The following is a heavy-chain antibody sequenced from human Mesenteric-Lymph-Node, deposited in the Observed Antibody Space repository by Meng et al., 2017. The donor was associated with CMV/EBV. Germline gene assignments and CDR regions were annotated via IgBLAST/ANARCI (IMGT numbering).Heavy chain of an antibody. J-gene: IGHJ4*02. CDR1: GFSFSDYA. Sequence: GESLKISCVASGFSFSDYAMNWVRQAPGKGLEWVASMTTSSAFVYYADSVKGRFTISRDNAKKSLYLQMNSLRVEDTAVYYCARFSLHYSSSDYWGQGTLVTVSS. V-gene: IGHV3-21*01. CDR3: ARFSLHYSSSDY. CDR2: MTTSSAFV. D-gene: IGHD6-13*01.